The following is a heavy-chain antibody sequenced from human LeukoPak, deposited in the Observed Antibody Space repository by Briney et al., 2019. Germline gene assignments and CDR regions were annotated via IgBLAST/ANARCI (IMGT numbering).Heavy chain of an antibody. D-gene: IGHD6-19*01. CDR3: ARGIAVAGTSLDY. Sequence: ASVKVSCKASGYTFTGYYMHWVRQAPGQGLEWMGWINPNSGGTNYAQKFQGRVTMTRDTSISTAYMELSRLRSDDTAVYYCARGIAVAGTSLDYWGQGTLVIVSS. V-gene: IGHV1-2*02. CDR2: INPNSGGT. J-gene: IGHJ4*02. CDR1: GYTFTGYY.